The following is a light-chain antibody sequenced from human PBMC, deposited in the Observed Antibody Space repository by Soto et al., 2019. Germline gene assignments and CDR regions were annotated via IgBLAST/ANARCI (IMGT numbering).Light chain of an antibody. J-gene: IGKJ4*01. CDR3: MQGTHWPLT. V-gene: IGKV2-30*01. Sequence: DVVMTQSPLSLPVTLGQPASISCRSSQSLVYSDGNTYLNWFQQRPGQSPRRLIYEVSKRDSGVPDRFSGRGSGTDFTLKISRVEAEDVGVYYCMQGTHWPLTFGGGTKVEIK. CDR2: EVS. CDR1: QSLVYSDGNTY.